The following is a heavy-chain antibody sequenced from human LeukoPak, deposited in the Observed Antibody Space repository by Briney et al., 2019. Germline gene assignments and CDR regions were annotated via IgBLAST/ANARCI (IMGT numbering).Heavy chain of an antibody. CDR1: GYTFTGYY. CDR3: ARDRANWGSGGDY. V-gene: IGHV1-2*02. Sequence: ASVKVSCKASGYTFTGYYMHWVRQAPGQGLGWMGWINPNSGGTNYAQKFQGRVTMTRDTSISTAYMELSRLRSDDTAVYYCARDRANWGSGGDYWGQGTLVTVSS. J-gene: IGHJ4*02. CDR2: INPNSGGT. D-gene: IGHD7-27*01.